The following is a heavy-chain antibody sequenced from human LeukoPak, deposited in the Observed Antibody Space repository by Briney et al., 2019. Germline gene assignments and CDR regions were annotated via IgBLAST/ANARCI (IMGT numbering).Heavy chain of an antibody. V-gene: IGHV3-23*01. CDR1: GFTFSTYV. Sequence: GGSLRLSCAASGFTFSTYVMSWVRQAPGKGLEWVSAISGSGSSTYYADSVKGRFTISRDNFRNTLYLQMNSLRAEDTAVYHCAKPHYGSGYNSWGQGTLVTVSS. D-gene: IGHD3-3*02. CDR2: ISGSGSST. J-gene: IGHJ4*02. CDR3: AKPHYGSGYNS.